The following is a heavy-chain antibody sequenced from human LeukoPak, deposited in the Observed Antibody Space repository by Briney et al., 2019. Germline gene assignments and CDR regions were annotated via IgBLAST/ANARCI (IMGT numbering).Heavy chain of an antibody. CDR3: SKDFGYYYDSSGYWDY. Sequence: GGSLSLSCAPSGFTFSSYAMSWVRQAPGKGLEWVSAISGSGGSTYYADSVKGRFTISRDNSKNTLYLQMNSLRAEDTAVYYCSKDFGYYYDSSGYWDYWGQGILVSVSS. CDR1: GFTFSSYA. J-gene: IGHJ4*02. V-gene: IGHV3-23*01. D-gene: IGHD3-22*01. CDR2: ISGSGGST.